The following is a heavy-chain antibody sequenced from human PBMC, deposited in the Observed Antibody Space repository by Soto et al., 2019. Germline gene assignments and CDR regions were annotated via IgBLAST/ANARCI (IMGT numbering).Heavy chain of an antibody. CDR3: ARSRSYHAFDY. CDR2: ISYDGSNK. CDR1: GFTFSSYA. D-gene: IGHD1-26*01. J-gene: IGHJ4*02. V-gene: IGHV3-30-3*01. Sequence: PGGSLRLSCAASGFTFSSYAMHWVRQAPGKGLEWVAVISYDGSNKYYADSVKGRFTISRDNSKNTLYLQMNSLRAEDTAVYYCARSRSYHAFDYWGQGTLVTVSP.